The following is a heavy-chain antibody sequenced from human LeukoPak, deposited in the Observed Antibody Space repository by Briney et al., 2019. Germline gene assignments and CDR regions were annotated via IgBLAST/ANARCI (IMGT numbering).Heavy chain of an antibody. Sequence: PSETLSLTCAVYGGSFSGYYWSWIRQPPGKGLGWIGEINHSGSTNYNPSLKSRVTISVDTSKNQFSLKLSSVTAADTAVYYCARAVVVTAGSYYYYYYMDVWGKGTTVTVSS. CDR2: INHSGST. V-gene: IGHV4-34*01. D-gene: IGHD2-21*02. CDR3: ARAVVVTAGSYYYYYYMDV. J-gene: IGHJ6*03. CDR1: GGSFSGYY.